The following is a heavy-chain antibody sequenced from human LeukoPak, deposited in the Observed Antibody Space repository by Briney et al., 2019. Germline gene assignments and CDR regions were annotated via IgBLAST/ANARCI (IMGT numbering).Heavy chain of an antibody. CDR2: MKGIIVSI. CDR3: VKDRLAYCGGDCLTCQH. V-gene: IGHV3-9*01. D-gene: IGHD2-21*02. Sequence: FTXXXXAMXXXXXXXXXXGEXVXXMKGIIVSIGYADSVQARFTTSTDNAENSLYLQMNSLRAEDTALYYCVKDRLAYCGGDCLTCQHWGQGTLVTVSS. J-gene: IGHJ1*01. CDR1: FTXXXXA.